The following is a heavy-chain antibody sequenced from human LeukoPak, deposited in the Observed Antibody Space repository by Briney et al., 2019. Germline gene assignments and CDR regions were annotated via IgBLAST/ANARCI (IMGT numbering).Heavy chain of an antibody. CDR2: IWYDGSNK. CDR1: GFTFSSYW. D-gene: IGHD2-2*01. CDR3: ASTHCSSTSCYVWEDAFDI. V-gene: IGHV3-33*08. J-gene: IGHJ3*02. Sequence: PGGSLRPSCAASGFTFSSYWMHWVRQAPGKGLEWVAVIWYDGSNKYYADSVKGRFTISRDNSKNTLYLQMNSLRAEDTAVYYCASTHCSSTSCYVWEDAFDIWGQGTMVTVSS.